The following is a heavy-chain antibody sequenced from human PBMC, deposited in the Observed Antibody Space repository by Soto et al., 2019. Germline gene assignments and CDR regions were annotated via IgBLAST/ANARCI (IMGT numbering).Heavy chain of an antibody. D-gene: IGHD2-8*01. V-gene: IGHV1-2*04. CDR3: ARGDSTDCSNGVCSFFYNHDMDV. CDR1: GYSFTDYH. Sequence: AAVKVSCKASGYSFTDYHIHWVRQAPGQGXEWLGRINPKSGGTSTAQKFQGWVTMTTDTSISTASMELTRLTSDDTAIYYCARGDSTDCSNGVCSFFYNHDMDVWGQGTTVTVSS. CDR2: INPKSGGT. J-gene: IGHJ6*02.